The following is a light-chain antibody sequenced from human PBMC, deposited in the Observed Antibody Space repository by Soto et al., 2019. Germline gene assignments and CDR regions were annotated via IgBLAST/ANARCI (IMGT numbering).Light chain of an antibody. J-gene: IGLJ2*01. CDR3: SSYTSNSPLMV. Sequence: QSALTQPASVSGSPGQSITISCTGTSSDVGGYNYVSWYQQHPGKAPKLMIYDVSNRPSGVSNRFSGSKSGNTASLTISGLQAEDEADYYCSSYTSNSPLMVFGGGTKLTVL. CDR1: SSDVGGYNY. V-gene: IGLV2-14*01. CDR2: DVS.